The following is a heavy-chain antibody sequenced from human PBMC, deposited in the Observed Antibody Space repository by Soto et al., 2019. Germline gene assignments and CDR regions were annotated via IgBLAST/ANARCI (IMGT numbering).Heavy chain of an antibody. V-gene: IGHV3-23*01. D-gene: IGHD6-13*01. CDR2: LSGTGGTT. CDR1: GFAFSSYA. CDR3: AKFIVGTGGSSSWPWLLDS. J-gene: IGHJ4*02. Sequence: EVQLLESGGNLVQPGGSLRLSCAASGFAFSSYAMTWVRQAPGKGLEWVSALSGTGGTTYSADSVRGRFTIARDNSKNTLYLQMNGLSPEDSAIYYCAKFIVGTGGSSSWPWLLDSWGQGTLVTVSS.